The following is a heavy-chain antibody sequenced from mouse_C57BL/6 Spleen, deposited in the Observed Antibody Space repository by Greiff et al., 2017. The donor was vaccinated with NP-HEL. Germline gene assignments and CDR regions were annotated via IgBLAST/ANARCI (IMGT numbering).Heavy chain of an antibody. CDR1: GYTFTDYY. V-gene: IGHV1-26*01. CDR3: ARFITEGYFDY. Sequence: VQLQQSGPELVKPGASVKISCKASGYTFTDYYMNWVKQSHGKSLEWIGDINPNNGGTSYNQKFKGKATLTVDKSSSTAYMELRSLTSEDSAVYYCARFITEGYFDYWGQGTTLTVSS. CDR2: INPNNGGT. J-gene: IGHJ2*01. D-gene: IGHD1-1*01.